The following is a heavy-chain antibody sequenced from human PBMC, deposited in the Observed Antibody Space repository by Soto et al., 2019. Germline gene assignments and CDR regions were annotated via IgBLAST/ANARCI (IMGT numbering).Heavy chain of an antibody. CDR1: GYTFTSYG. D-gene: IGHD1-7*01. CDR3: AIGPITGTNWFDP. J-gene: IGHJ5*02. Sequence: QVQLVQSGGDVKKPGASVTVSCKASGYTFTSYGVSWVRQAPGQGLEWMGWISAKNGNTNYGQRFQGRVTMTTDTSTSTAYMEVRSLRSDDTAVYYCAIGPITGTNWFDPWGQGTLVTVSS. CDR2: ISAKNGNT. V-gene: IGHV1-18*01.